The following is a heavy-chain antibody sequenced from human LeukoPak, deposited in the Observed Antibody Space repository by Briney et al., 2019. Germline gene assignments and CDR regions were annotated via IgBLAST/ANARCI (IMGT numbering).Heavy chain of an antibody. CDR2: INHSGST. V-gene: IGHV4-34*01. CDR3: ARARKSRYFDL. CDR1: GGSFSGYY. J-gene: IGHJ2*01. Sequence: PSETLSLTCAVYGGSFSGYYWSWIRQPPGKGLEWIGEINHSGSTNYNPSLKSRVTISVDTSKNQFPLKLSSVTAADTAVYYCARARKSRYFDLWGRGTLVTVSS.